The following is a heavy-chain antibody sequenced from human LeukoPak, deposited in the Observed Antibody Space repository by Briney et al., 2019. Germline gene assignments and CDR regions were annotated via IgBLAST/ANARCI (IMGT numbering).Heavy chain of an antibody. V-gene: IGHV3-23*01. J-gene: IGHJ4*02. Sequence: GGSLRLSCSASGFTFSNYAMTWVRQAPGKGLEWVSSISNSGATTYYADSVKGRFTISRDTSKNILYLQMNSLRAEDTAIYYCAKPVDYWGQGTLVTVSS. D-gene: IGHD6-19*01. CDR2: ISNSGATT. CDR1: GFTFSNYA. CDR3: AKPVDY.